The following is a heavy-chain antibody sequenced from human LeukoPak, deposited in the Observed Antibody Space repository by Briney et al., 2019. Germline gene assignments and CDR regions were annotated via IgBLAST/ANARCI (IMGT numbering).Heavy chain of an antibody. CDR1: GFTFSSYW. CDR3: ARDVGRTAVDP. J-gene: IGHJ5*02. Sequence: GGSLRLSCAASGFTFSSYWMSWARQAPGKGLEWVANIKQDGSEKYYVDSVKGRFTISRDNAKNSVYLQMNGLRPEDTAVYYCARDVGRTAVDPWGQGTLVTVSS. D-gene: IGHD1-1*01. V-gene: IGHV3-7*01. CDR2: IKQDGSEK.